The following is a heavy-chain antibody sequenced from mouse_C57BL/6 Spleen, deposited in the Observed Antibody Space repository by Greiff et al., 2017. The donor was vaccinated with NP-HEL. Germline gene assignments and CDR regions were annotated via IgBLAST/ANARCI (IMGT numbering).Heavy chain of an antibody. V-gene: IGHV1-15*01. CDR1: GYTFTDYE. CDR3: TSSRITTRRFAY. D-gene: IGHD2-4*01. J-gene: IGHJ3*01. Sequence: VQLQQSGAELVRPGASVTLSCKASGYTFTDYEMHWVKQTPVHGLEWIGAIDPETGGTAYNQKFKGKAILTADKSSSTAYMELRSLTSEDSAVYYCTSSRITTRRFAYWGQGTLVTVSA. CDR2: IDPETGGT.